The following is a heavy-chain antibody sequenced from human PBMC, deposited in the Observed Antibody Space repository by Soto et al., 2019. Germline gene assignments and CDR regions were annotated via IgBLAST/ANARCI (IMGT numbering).Heavy chain of an antibody. CDR1: GGSISSADYY. V-gene: IGHV4-30-4*01. J-gene: IGHJ6*02. CDR3: ARQRFPSGMDD. CDR2: NYYSGST. D-gene: IGHD3-3*01. Sequence: QVQLQESGPGLVKPSQTLSLTCTVSGGSISSADYYWSWIRQPPGKGLVGIGYNYYSGSTNYNPSLKSRVTISVDASKNQFSLKLSSVTAADTAVYYCARQRFPSGMDDWGQGTTVTVSS.